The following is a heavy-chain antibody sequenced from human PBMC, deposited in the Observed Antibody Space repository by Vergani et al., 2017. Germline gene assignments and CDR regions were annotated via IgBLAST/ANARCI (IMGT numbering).Heavy chain of an antibody. CDR3: ARGAFLRFLEWTLSGYFDY. Sequence: QVQLVQSGAEVKKPGASVKVSCKASGYTFTSYGISWVRQAPGQGLEWMGWISAYNGNTNYAQKLQGRVTMTTDTSTSTAYMELRSLRSDDTAVYYCARGAFLRFLEWTLSGYFDYWGQGTLVTVSS. V-gene: IGHV1-18*01. J-gene: IGHJ4*02. CDR1: GYTFTSYG. CDR2: ISAYNGNT. D-gene: IGHD3-3*01.